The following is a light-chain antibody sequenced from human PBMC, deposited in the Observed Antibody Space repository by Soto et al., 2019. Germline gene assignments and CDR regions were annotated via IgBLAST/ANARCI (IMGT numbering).Light chain of an antibody. J-gene: IGKJ1*01. CDR3: RQYGSSLTWT. V-gene: IGKV3-20*01. Sequence: EIVLTQSPGTLSLSPGERATLSCRASQSVSSAYLAWYQHKPGQPPTLLIYAASSRVTGIPDRFSGSGSGTDFTLTISRLEPEDFAVYYCRQYGSSLTWTFGQGTKVEIK. CDR1: QSVSSAY. CDR2: AAS.